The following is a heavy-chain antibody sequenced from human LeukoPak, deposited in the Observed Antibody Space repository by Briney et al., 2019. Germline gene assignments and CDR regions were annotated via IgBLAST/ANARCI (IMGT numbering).Heavy chain of an antibody. J-gene: IGHJ4*02. CDR2: INPNSGGT. V-gene: IGHV1-2*02. D-gene: IGHD3-3*01. Sequence: GASVKVSCKASGYTFTGYYMHWVRQAPGQGLEWMGWINPNSGGTNYAQKFQGRVTMTRDTSISTAYMELSRLRSDDTAVYYCATDFWSGHYRIDYWGQGTLVTVSS. CDR3: ATDFWSGHYRIDY. CDR1: GYTFTGYY.